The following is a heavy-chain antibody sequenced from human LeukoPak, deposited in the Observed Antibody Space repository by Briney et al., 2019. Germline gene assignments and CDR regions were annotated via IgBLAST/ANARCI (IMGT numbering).Heavy chain of an antibody. CDR3: AREYSYMDV. Sequence: GGSLRLSCAPSGFTFGIYAMSWVRQAPGQGLEWVSGISGSAGSTYYADSVKGRFTISRDNSKNTLYLQMNSLRAEDTAVYYCAREYSYMDVWGKGTTVTVSS. CDR2: ISGSAGST. CDR1: GFTFGIYA. J-gene: IGHJ6*03. V-gene: IGHV3-23*01.